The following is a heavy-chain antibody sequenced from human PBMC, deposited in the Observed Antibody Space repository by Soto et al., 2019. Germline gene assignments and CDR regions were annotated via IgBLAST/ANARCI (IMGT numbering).Heavy chain of an antibody. CDR3: ARHGNIVATIGHFDY. V-gene: IGHV4-59*08. J-gene: IGHJ4*02. CDR1: GGSISSYY. Sequence: SETLSLTCTVSGGSISSYYWSWIRQPPGKGLEWIGYIYYSGSTNYNPSLKSRVTISVDTSKNQFSLKLSSVTAADTAVYYCARHGNIVATIGHFDYWGQGTLVTVSS. CDR2: IYYSGST. D-gene: IGHD5-12*01.